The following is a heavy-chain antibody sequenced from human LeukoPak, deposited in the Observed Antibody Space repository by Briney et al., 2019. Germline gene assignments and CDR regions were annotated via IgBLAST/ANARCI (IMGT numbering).Heavy chain of an antibody. V-gene: IGHV3-23*01. D-gene: IGHD5-12*01. J-gene: IGHJ4*02. CDR1: GFTFSSYA. CDR2: ISGSGGST. Sequence: PGGSLRLSCAASGFTFSSYAMSWVRQAPGKGLEWVSAISGSGGSTYYADSVKGRFTISRDNAKNSLYLQMTSLRVEDTALYYCVKASEDRCSGYDDYFHHWGQGTLVTVSS. CDR3: VKASEDRCSGYDDYFHH.